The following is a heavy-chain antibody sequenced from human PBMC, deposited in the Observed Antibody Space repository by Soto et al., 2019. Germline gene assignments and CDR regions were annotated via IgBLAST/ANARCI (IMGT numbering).Heavy chain of an antibody. CDR2: IIPIFGTA. D-gene: IGHD2-15*01. V-gene: IGHV1-69*13. CDR1: GGTFSSYA. J-gene: IGHJ6*02. Sequence: SVKVSCKASGGTFSSYAIGWVRQAPGQGLEWMGGIIPIFGTANYAQKFQGRVTITADESTSTAYMELSSLRSEDTAVYYCARSYCSGGSCCQGSYCDGMAVWGRGTTVTVSS. CDR3: ARSYCSGGSCCQGSYCDGMAV.